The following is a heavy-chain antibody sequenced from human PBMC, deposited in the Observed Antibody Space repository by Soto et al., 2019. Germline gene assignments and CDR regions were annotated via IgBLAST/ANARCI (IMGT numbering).Heavy chain of an antibody. D-gene: IGHD1-26*01. CDR3: ARDDGPFLLWEPRHHLDY. Sequence: GGSLRLSCAASGFTFSSYAMHWVRQAPGKGLEWVAVISYDGSNKYYADSVKGRFTISRDNSKNTLYLQMNSLRAEDTAVYYCARDDGPFLLWEPRHHLDYWGQGTLVTVSS. V-gene: IGHV3-30-3*01. CDR1: GFTFSSYA. J-gene: IGHJ4*02. CDR2: ISYDGSNK.